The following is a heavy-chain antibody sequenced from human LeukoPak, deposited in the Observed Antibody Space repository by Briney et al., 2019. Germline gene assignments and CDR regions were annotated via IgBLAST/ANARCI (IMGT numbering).Heavy chain of an antibody. CDR1: GYTFIGYY. D-gene: IGHD3-22*01. J-gene: IGHJ4*02. CDR3: ARGGDSSGYYYGGYFDY. CDR2: INPNSGGT. V-gene: IGHV1-2*02. Sequence: ASVKVSCKASGYTFIGYYMHWVRQAPGQGLEWMGWINPNSGGTNYAQKFQGRVTMTRDTSISTAYMELSRLRPDDTAVYYCARGGDSSGYYYGGYFDYWGQGTLVTVSS.